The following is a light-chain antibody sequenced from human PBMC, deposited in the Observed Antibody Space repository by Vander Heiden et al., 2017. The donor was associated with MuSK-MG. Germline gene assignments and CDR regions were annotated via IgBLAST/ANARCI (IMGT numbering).Light chain of an antibody. CDR3: QQYHSPPFT. Sequence: DIVMTQSPDSLGVSLGERATINCKSSPSVLYTSNNKNYVAWYQQKPGQPPKLLIYWASTRQSGVPERFSGSGSGTDFTLTINNLQAEDVAVYSCQQYHSPPFTFGPGT. CDR2: WAS. V-gene: IGKV4-1*01. CDR1: PSVLYTSNNKNY. J-gene: IGKJ3*01.